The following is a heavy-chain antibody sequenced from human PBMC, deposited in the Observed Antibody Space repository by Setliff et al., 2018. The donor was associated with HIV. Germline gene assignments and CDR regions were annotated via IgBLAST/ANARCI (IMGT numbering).Heavy chain of an antibody. V-gene: IGHV4-38-2*02. CDR2: IYHSGTT. Sequence: SETLSLTCTVSGYPISSCYYWGWIRQPPGTGLEWIGSIYHSGTTYYNPSPKSRVTLSVDTSKNQFSLTLSSATAADTAVYYCARRLQFLEFLHGVGGLDVWGQGTAVTVS. D-gene: IGHD3-3*01. CDR1: GYPISSCYY. CDR3: ARRLQFLEFLHGVGGLDV. J-gene: IGHJ6*02.